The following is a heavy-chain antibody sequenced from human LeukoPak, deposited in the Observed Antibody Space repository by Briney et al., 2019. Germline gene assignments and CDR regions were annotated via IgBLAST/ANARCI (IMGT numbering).Heavy chain of an antibody. D-gene: IGHD6-19*01. CDR3: AGGQWLVPIDY. CDR1: GGSFTNYY. V-gene: IGHV4-34*01. CDR2: IYYSGST. J-gene: IGHJ4*02. Sequence: SETLSLTCAVYGGSFTNYYWSWIRQPPGKGLGWIGSIYYSGSTYYNPSLKSRVTISVDTSKNQFSLKLSSVTAADTAVYYCAGGQWLVPIDYWGQGTLVTVSS.